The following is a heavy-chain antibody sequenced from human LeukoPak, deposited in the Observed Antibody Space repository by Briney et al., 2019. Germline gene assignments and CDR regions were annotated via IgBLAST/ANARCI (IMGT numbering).Heavy chain of an antibody. CDR1: GGSFSGYY. D-gene: IGHD5-24*01. CDR3: ARVRRDGYNLIDY. J-gene: IGHJ4*02. V-gene: IGHV4-34*01. Sequence: SETLSLTCAVYGGSFSGYYWSWIRQPPGKGLEWTGEINHSGSTNYNPSLKSRVTISVDTSKNQFSLKLSSVTAADTAVYYCARVRRDGYNLIDYWGQGTLVTVSS. CDR2: INHSGST.